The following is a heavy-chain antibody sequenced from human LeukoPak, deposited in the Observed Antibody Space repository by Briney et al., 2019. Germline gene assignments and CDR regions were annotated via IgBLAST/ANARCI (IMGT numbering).Heavy chain of an antibody. CDR2: ISSSGSTI. Sequence: GGSLRLSCAASGFIFSDYYMSWIRQAPGKGLEWVSYISSSGSTIYYADSLKGRFTISRDNAKNSLYLQMNRLRAEDTAVYYCAKDRGIISDYWGQGTLVTVSS. V-gene: IGHV3-11*04. CDR3: AKDRGIISDY. CDR1: GFIFSDYY. J-gene: IGHJ4*02. D-gene: IGHD3-10*01.